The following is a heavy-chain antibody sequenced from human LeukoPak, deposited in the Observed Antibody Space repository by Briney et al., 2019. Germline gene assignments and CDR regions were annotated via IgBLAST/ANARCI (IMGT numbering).Heavy chain of an antibody. CDR2: INPNSGGT. V-gene: IGHV1-2*04. J-gene: IGHJ4*02. CDR1: GYTFTGYY. CDR3: AREYSSSWFDY. Sequence: GASAKVSCKASGYTFTGYYVHWVRQAPGQGLEWMGWINPNSGGTNYAEKFQGWLTMTRDTSISTLYMEMSRLRSDDTAVYYCAREYSSSWFDYWGQGTLVTVSS. D-gene: IGHD6-13*01.